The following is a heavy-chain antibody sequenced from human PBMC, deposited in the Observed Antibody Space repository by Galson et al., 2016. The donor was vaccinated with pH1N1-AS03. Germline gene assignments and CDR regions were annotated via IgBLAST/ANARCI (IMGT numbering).Heavy chain of an antibody. CDR1: GFRFIDYW. D-gene: IGHD3-10*01. J-gene: IGHJ4*02. CDR2: IDQDGSEK. V-gene: IGHV3-7*01. Sequence: LRLSCAASGFRFIDYWLTWVRQAPGKGLEWVANIDQDGSEKYYMDSVEGRFTISRDNAKNSLSLQMNSLRSEDTAVYYCTSGMVELDYWGQGTLVTVSS. CDR3: TSGMVELDY.